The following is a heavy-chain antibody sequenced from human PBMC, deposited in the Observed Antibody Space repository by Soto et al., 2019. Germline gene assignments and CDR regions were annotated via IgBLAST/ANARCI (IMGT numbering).Heavy chain of an antibody. Sequence: PGGSLRLSCAASGFTFSSYTMTWVRQAPGEGPEWVSIINPSGATTYYAGPVKGRFTISRDNSKNTLYLQMNSLRADDTAVYYCAKRLQLAVGPFDCWGLGTLVTVSS. J-gene: IGHJ4*02. CDR3: AKRLQLAVGPFDC. CDR1: GFTFSSYT. V-gene: IGHV3-23*01. CDR2: INPSGATT. D-gene: IGHD2-2*01.